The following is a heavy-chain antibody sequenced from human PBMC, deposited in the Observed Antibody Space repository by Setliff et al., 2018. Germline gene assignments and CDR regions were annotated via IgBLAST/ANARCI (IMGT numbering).Heavy chain of an antibody. CDR1: GYSFSSYW. CDR2: IDPSDSYT. CDR3: ARQKSTGSGNNWFDP. J-gene: IGHJ5*02. Sequence: GESLKISCKGSGYSFSSYWISWVRQMPGKGLEWMGRIDPSDSYTNYSPSFQGRVTMSADKSINTAYLQWSSLKASDTAIYYCARQKSTGSGNNWFDPWGQGTLVTVSS. D-gene: IGHD3-10*01. V-gene: IGHV5-10-1*04.